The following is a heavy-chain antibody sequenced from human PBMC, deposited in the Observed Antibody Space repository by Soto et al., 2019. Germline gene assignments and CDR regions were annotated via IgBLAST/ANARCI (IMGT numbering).Heavy chain of an antibody. CDR1: GYSFTSYW. D-gene: IGHD3-3*01. Sequence: GESLTLSCKGSGYSFTSYWIGWVRQMPGKGLEWMGIIYPGDSDTRYSPSFQGQVTISADKSISTAYLQWSSLKASDTAMYYVSRQSFGVVKTGMDVWGPVSTFPVSX. V-gene: IGHV5-51*01. J-gene: IGHJ6*02. CDR3: SRQSFGVVKTGMDV. CDR2: IYPGDSDT.